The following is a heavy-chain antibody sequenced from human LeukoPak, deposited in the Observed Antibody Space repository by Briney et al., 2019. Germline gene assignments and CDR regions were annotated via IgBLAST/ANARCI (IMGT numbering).Heavy chain of an antibody. Sequence: GGSLRLSCAASGFIVSDNDIKWVRQAPGKGLEWVSLIYADGSTHYTDSVKGRFSISRDNAKNSLCLQMNSLRDEDTAVYYCARENIVVVTAIRDAFDIWGQGTMVTVSS. D-gene: IGHD2-21*02. CDR3: ARENIVVVTAIRDAFDI. CDR1: GFIVSDND. V-gene: IGHV3-66*01. J-gene: IGHJ3*02. CDR2: IYADGST.